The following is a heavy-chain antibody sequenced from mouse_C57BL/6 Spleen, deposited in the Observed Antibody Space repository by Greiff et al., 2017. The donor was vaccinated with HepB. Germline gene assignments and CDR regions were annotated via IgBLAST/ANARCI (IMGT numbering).Heavy chain of an antibody. CDR1: GYAFTNYL. J-gene: IGHJ4*01. V-gene: IGHV1-54*01. D-gene: IGHD2-13*01. CDR3: ARAVTGGYAMDY. Sequence: VQLQQSGAELVRPGTSVKVSCKASGYAFTNYLIEWVKQRPGQGLEWIGVINPGSGGTYYNEKFKGKATLTADKSSSTAYMQLSSLTSEDSAVYFCARAVTGGYAMDYWGQGTSVTVSS. CDR2: INPGSGGT.